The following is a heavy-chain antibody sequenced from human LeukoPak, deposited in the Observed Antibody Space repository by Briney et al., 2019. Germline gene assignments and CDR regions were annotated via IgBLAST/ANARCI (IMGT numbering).Heavy chain of an antibody. Sequence: SETLSLTCTVSGVSIGSYYWSWLRQPPGKGLEWIGYVYTSGSTNYNPSFKSRVTISADTSKNQFSLRLTSVTAADTALYYCARSNWYEYFDNWGQGTLVTVSS. J-gene: IGHJ4*02. CDR1: GVSIGSYY. CDR3: ARSNWYEYFDN. CDR2: VYTSGST. V-gene: IGHV4-4*09. D-gene: IGHD1-20*01.